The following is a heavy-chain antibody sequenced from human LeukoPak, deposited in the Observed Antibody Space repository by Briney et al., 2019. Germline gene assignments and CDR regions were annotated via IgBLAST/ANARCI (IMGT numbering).Heavy chain of an antibody. CDR3: ARDMIPAAIYYYYYGMDV. J-gene: IGHJ6*02. CDR1: GFTFSSYE. Sequence: GGSLRLSCAASGFTFSSYEMNWVRQAPGKGLEWVSYISSSGSTICYADSVKGRFTISRDNAKNSLYLQMNSLRAENTAVYYCARDMIPAAIYYYYYGMDVWGQGTTVTVSS. V-gene: IGHV3-48*03. D-gene: IGHD2-2*01. CDR2: ISSSGSTI.